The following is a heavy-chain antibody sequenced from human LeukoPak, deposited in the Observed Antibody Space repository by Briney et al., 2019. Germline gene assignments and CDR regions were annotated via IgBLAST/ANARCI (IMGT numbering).Heavy chain of an antibody. CDR2: INTNTGNP. V-gene: IGHV7-4-1*02. J-gene: IGHJ6*02. D-gene: IGHD3-3*01. Sequence: GASVTVSCTASGYTFTSYAMNWVRQAPGQGLEWMGWINTNTGNPTYAQGFTGRFVFSLDTSVSTAYLQISSLKAEDTAVYYCARGSLYYDFWSGYYTGPYYYYYGMDVWGQGTTVTVSS. CDR3: ARGSLYYDFWSGYYTGPYYYYYGMDV. CDR1: GYTFTSYA.